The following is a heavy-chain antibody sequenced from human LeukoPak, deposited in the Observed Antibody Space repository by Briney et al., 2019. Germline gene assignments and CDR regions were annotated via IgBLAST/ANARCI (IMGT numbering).Heavy chain of an antibody. J-gene: IGHJ4*02. CDR2: INPSGGST. Sequence: ASVKVSCKASGYTFTSYYMHWVRQAPGQGLEWMGIINPSGGSTSYAQKFQGRVTMTRDTSTSTVHMELSSLRSEDTAVYYCARGIGQQLSTAGFDYWGQGTLVTVSS. V-gene: IGHV1-46*01. CDR1: GYTFTSYY. CDR3: ARGIGQQLSTAGFDY. D-gene: IGHD6-13*01.